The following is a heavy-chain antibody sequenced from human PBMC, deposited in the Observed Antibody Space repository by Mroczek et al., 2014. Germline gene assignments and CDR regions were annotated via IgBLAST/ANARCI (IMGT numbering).Heavy chain of an antibody. V-gene: IGHV4-31*03. CDR2: IYYSGST. D-gene: IGHD3-22*01. Sequence: QVQLVESGPGLVKPSQTLSLTCTVSGGSISSGGYYWSWIRQHPGKGLEWIGYIYYSGSTYYNPSLKSRVTISVDTSKNQFSLKLSSVTAADTAVYYCARGVFAYYYDSSGYYLNKYNWFDPWGQGTLVTVSS. CDR1: GGSISSGGYY. CDR3: ARGVFAYYYDSSGYYLNKYNWFDP. J-gene: IGHJ5*02.